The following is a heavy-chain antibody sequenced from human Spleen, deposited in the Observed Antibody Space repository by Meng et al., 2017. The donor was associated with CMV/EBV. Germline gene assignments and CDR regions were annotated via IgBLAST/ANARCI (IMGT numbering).Heavy chain of an antibody. D-gene: IGHD3-16*01. Sequence: KVSCKASVSTFTRYDINWVRQASGQGLEWMGWMNGGNTGYAKKFHGRVTITRNTSINTAYMELSSLRPEDTAVYYCARASSGDFDYWGQGTLVTVSS. CDR2: MNGGNT. CDR1: VSTFTRYD. J-gene: IGHJ4*02. CDR3: ARASSGDFDY. V-gene: IGHV1-8*03.